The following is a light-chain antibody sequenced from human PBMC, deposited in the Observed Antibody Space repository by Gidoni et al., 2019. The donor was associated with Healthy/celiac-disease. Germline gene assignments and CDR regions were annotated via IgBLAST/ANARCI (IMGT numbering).Light chain of an antibody. CDR2: EVS. CDR3: SSYAGINNLV. CDR1: SSDVGGYNY. J-gene: IGLJ2*01. Sequence: QSALTQPPSASASPGQSVTISCTGTSSDVGGYNYVSWYQQHPGKAPKLMIYEVSKRPSVVPDRVSGSKSGHTASLTVSGLQAEDEADYYCSSYAGINNLVFGGGTKLTVL. V-gene: IGLV2-8*01.